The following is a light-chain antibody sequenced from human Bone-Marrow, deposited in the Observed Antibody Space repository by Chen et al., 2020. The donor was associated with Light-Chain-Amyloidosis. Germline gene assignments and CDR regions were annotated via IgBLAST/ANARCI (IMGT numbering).Light chain of an antibody. V-gene: IGLV3-21*02. CDR2: DDS. CDR3: QVWDRSSDRPV. J-gene: IGLJ3*02. CDR1: NIGSTT. Sequence: SYVLTQPFSVSVAPGQTATIACWGNNIGSTTVNWSQQTPGQAPLLVVYDDSDRPSGIPERLSGSNSGNTATLTISRVEAGDEADYYCQVWDRSSDRPVFGGGTKLTVL.